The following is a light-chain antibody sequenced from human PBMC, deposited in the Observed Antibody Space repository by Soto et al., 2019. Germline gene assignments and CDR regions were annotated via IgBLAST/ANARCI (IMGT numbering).Light chain of an antibody. CDR3: QQYNNWPLT. CDR2: GAS. V-gene: IGKV3-15*01. Sequence: EIVWTQSPGTLSLSPGERATLSCRASQSVDSSYLAWYHQRPGQAPRLLIYGASTRATGIPARFSGSGSWTEFTLTISSLQSEDFAVYYCQQYNNWPLTFGQGTKVDIK. J-gene: IGKJ1*01. CDR1: QSVDSSY.